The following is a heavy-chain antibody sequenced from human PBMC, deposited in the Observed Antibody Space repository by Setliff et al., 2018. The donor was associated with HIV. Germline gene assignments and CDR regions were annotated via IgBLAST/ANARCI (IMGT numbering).Heavy chain of an antibody. J-gene: IGHJ6*02. CDR1: GGSISSGSYY. CDR2: IYTSGST. V-gene: IGHV4-61*02. Sequence: SETLSLTCNVPGGSISSGSYYWNWIRQRAGKGLEWIGRIYTSGSTNYNPSIKSRVTISVDTSKNQFSLKLSSVTAADTAVYYCAREDYYYYGMDVWGQGTTVTVSS. CDR3: AREDYYYYGMDV.